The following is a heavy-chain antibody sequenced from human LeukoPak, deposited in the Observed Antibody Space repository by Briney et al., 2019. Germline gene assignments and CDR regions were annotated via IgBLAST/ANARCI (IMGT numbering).Heavy chain of an antibody. CDR1: GYTLTELS. Sequence: ASVKVSCKVSGYTLTELSMHWVRQAPGKGLEWMGGFDPEDSETIYAQKFQGRVTMTEDTSTDTAYMELSSLRSEDTAVYYCGRSDGTSYGLAYWGQGTLVTVSS. J-gene: IGHJ4*02. CDR2: FDPEDSET. V-gene: IGHV1-24*01. D-gene: IGHD5-18*01. CDR3: GRSDGTSYGLAY.